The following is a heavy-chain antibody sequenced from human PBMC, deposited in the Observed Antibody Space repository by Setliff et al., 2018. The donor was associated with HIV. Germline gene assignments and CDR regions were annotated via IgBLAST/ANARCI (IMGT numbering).Heavy chain of an antibody. CDR2: ISWNSGSI. V-gene: IGHV3-9*03. CDR1: GFTFDDYA. CDR3: AKGSVMTTVVNSAYYFDY. D-gene: IGHD4-17*01. Sequence: SLRLSCAASGFTFDDYAMHWVRQAPGKGLEWVSGISWNSGSIGYADSVKGRFTISRDNAKNSLYLQMNSLGAEDMALYYCAKGSVMTTVVNSAYYFDYWGQGTLVTVSS. J-gene: IGHJ4*02.